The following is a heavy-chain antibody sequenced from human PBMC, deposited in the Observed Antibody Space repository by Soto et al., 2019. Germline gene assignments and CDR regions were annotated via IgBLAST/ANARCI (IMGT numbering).Heavy chain of an antibody. CDR3: AREGSYSAYNFAHGIQLWSFDF. CDR2: IFSSGST. V-gene: IGHV4-4*07. Sequence: NPSETLSLTCAVSGGSISSSNWWSWVRQPAGKGLEWIGRIFSSGSTSFNPSLESRVAMSVDTSKNHFSLNLSSVTAADMAVYYCAREGSYSAYNFAHGIQLWSFDFWGQGALVTVSS. D-gene: IGHD5-12*01. J-gene: IGHJ4*02. CDR1: GGSISSSNW.